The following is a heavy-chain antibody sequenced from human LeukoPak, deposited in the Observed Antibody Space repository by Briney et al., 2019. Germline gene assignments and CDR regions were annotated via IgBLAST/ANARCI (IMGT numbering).Heavy chain of an antibody. D-gene: IGHD2-2*01. CDR3: AKELPKGDIVVVPAADAFDY. CDR1: GFTFSSYA. V-gene: IGHV3-23*01. J-gene: IGHJ4*02. CDR2: ISGSGGST. Sequence: QSGGSLRLSCAASGFTFSSYAMSWVRQAPGKGLEWVSAISGSGGSTYYADSVKGRFTISRDNSKNTLYLQMNSLRAEDTAGYYCAKELPKGDIVVVPAADAFDYWGQGTLVTVSS.